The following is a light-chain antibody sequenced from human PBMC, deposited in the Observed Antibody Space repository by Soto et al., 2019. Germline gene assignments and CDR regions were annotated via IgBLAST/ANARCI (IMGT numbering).Light chain of an antibody. Sequence: DIQMTQSPSTLSGSVGDRVTITCRASQTISSWLAWYQQKPGKAPKLLIYKASTLKSGVPSGFSGSGSGTEFTLTISSLQPDDFATYYSQHYNSYSEAFGQGTKMDFK. CDR3: QHYNSYSEA. V-gene: IGKV1-5*03. CDR1: QTISSW. J-gene: IGKJ1*01. CDR2: KAS.